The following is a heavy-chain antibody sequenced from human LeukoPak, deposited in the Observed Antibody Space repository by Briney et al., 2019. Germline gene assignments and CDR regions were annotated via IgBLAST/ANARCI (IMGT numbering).Heavy chain of an antibody. CDR1: GITFSSYA. V-gene: IGHV3-30*04. CDR3: ARVMGRYCSSNSCYVDY. Sequence: GRSLRLSCAASGITFSSYAMHWVRQAPGKGLELVAVISYDGSNKYYADSVKGRFTISRDNSKNTLYLQMNSLRAEDTAVYYCARVMGRYCSSNSCYVDYWGQGTLVTVSS. J-gene: IGHJ4*02. D-gene: IGHD2-2*01. CDR2: ISYDGSNK.